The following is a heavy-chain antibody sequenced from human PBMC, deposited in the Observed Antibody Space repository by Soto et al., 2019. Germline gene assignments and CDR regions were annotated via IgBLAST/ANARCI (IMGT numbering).Heavy chain of an antibody. CDR2: IYWNDDK. V-gene: IGHV2-5*01. CDR1: GFSLSTSGVG. D-gene: IGHD6-13*01. Sequence: SGPTLVKPTQTLTLTCTFSGFSLSTSGVGVGWIRQPPGKALEWLALIYWNDDKRYSPSLKSRLTITKDTSKNQVVLTMTNMDPVDTATYYCARLNLYSSSLGYYGMDVWGQGTTVTVSS. CDR3: ARLNLYSSSLGYYGMDV. J-gene: IGHJ6*02.